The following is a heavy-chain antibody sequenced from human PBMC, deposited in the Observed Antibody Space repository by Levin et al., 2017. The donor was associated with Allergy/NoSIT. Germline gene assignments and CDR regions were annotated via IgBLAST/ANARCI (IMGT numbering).Heavy chain of an antibody. CDR3: VRVGIGGASCELSSCGMDG. Sequence: GESLKISCAASGFTFSHYGIHWVRQAPGKGLEWVAVISYDGSNKYYADSMKGRFTISRDNSKNTLYLQMNSLRAEDTAVYYCVRVGIGGASCELSSCGMDGWGLGTTVTVSS. J-gene: IGHJ6*02. D-gene: IGHD2-15*01. V-gene: IGHV3-33*01. CDR2: ISYDGSNK. CDR1: GFTFSHYG.